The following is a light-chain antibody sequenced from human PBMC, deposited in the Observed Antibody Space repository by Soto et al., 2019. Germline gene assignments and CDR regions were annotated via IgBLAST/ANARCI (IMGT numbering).Light chain of an antibody. J-gene: IGLJ2*01. CDR2: EVS. V-gene: IGLV2-14*01. CDR3: NSYTSSSTLDVV. CDR1: SSDVGGYNY. Sequence: QSALTQPASVSGSPGQSITISCTGTSSDVGGYNYVSWYQQHPCKAPKLMIYEVSNRPSGVSNRFSGSKSGNTASLTISGLQAEDEADYYCNSYTSSSTLDVVFGGGTKLTVL.